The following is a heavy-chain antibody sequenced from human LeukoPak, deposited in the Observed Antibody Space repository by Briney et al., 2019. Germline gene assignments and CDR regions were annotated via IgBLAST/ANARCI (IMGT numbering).Heavy chain of an antibody. V-gene: IGHV1-46*01. Sequence: ASVKVSCKASGYTFTSYYMHWVRQAPGQGLEWMGIINPSGGSTSYAQKFQGRVTMTRDTSISTAYMELSRLRSDDTAVYYCASAQDYYDSSGYDYWGQGTLVTVSS. CDR3: ASAQDYYDSSGYDY. CDR1: GYTFTSYY. J-gene: IGHJ4*02. CDR2: INPSGGST. D-gene: IGHD3-22*01.